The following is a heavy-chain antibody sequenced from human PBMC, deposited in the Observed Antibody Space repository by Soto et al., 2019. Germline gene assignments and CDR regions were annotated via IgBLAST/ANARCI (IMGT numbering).Heavy chain of an antibody. CDR1: GFTFSSYS. Sequence: GGSLRLSCAASGFTFSSYSMNWVRQAPGKGLEWVSYISSSSTNIFYADSVRGRFTISRDNAKNSLYLQMNSLRDEDTAVYYCARVDSSRWDNWGQGTLVTVSS. CDR2: ISSSSTNI. J-gene: IGHJ4*02. CDR3: ARVDSSRWDN. D-gene: IGHD6-13*01. V-gene: IGHV3-48*02.